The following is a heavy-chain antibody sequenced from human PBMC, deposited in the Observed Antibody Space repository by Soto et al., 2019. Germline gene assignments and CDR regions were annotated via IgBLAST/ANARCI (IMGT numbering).Heavy chain of an antibody. CDR1: GFTFSSYA. V-gene: IGHV3-23*01. CDR3: AKVPGYCSSTSCPNWFGP. D-gene: IGHD2-2*01. Sequence: GGSLRLSCAASGFTFSSYAMSWVRQAPGKGLEWVSAISGSGGSTYYADSVKGRFTISRDNSKNTLYLQMNSLRAEDTAVYYCAKVPGYCSSTSCPNWFGPWGQGTLVTVSS. CDR2: ISGSGGST. J-gene: IGHJ5*02.